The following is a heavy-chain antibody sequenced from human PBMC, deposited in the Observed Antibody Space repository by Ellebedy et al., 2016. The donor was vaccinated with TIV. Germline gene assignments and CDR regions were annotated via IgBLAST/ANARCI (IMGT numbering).Heavy chain of an antibody. D-gene: IGHD3-10*01. V-gene: IGHV3-30*18. CDR3: AKDSRVYYYGSRLES. Sequence: GGSLRLSXEGSGFTFGDHGLHWVRQAPGKGLEWLAVISYDGKNQYYAQSVKGRFTISRDNSKKTLYLQMLNLRREDTAVYYCAKDSRVYYYGSRLESWGQGTLVTVSS. CDR1: GFTFGDHG. J-gene: IGHJ5*01. CDR2: ISYDGKNQ.